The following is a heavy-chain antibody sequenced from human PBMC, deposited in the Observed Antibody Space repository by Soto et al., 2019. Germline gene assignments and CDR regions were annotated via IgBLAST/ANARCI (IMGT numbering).Heavy chain of an antibody. V-gene: IGHV4-39*01. Sequence: SETLSLTCTVSGDSISSSRYYWGWVRQPPGKGLEWIGSIYYSGSTYYNPSLKSRVTISVDTSKNQFSLKLSSVTAADTAVYYCARGGYCTNGVCYHNWFDPWGQGTLVTVSS. J-gene: IGHJ5*02. CDR2: IYYSGST. CDR1: GDSISSSRYY. D-gene: IGHD2-8*01. CDR3: ARGGYCTNGVCYHNWFDP.